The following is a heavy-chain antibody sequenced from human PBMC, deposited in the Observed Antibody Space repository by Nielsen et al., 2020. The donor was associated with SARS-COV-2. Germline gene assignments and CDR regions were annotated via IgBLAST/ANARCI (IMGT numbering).Heavy chain of an antibody. D-gene: IGHD6-19*01. V-gene: IGHV3-30-3*01. CDR3: ARDRYSSGWYDYYYYYGMDV. CDR2: ISYDGSNK. Sequence: GESLKISCAASGFTFSSYAMHWVRQAPGKGLEWVAVISYDGSNKYYADSVKGRFTISRDNSKNTLYLQMNSLRAEDTAVYYCARDRYSSGWYDYYYYYGMDVWGQGTTVTVSS. J-gene: IGHJ6*02. CDR1: GFTFSSYA.